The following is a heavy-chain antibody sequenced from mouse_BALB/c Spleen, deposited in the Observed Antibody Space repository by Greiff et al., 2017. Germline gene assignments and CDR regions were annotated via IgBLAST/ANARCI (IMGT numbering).Heavy chain of an antibody. J-gene: IGHJ4*01. CDR2: INPYNDGT. D-gene: IGHD2-14*01. V-gene: IGHV1-14*01. Sequence: VQLQQSGPELVKPGASVKMSCKASGYTFTSYVMHWVKQKPGQGLEWIGYINPYNDGTKYNEKFKGKATLTSDKSSSTAYMELSSLTSEDSAVYYCARGRDRYDVGAMDYWGQGTSVTVSS. CDR3: ARGRDRYDVGAMDY. CDR1: GYTFTSYV.